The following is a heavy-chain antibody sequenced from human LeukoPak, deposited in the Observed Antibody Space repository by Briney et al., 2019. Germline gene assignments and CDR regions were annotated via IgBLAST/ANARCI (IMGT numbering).Heavy chain of an antibody. J-gene: IGHJ6*02. CDR1: GFTFSSYG. V-gene: IGHV3-30*02. CDR3: ATVPPSIAAAGTDDYYYGMDV. Sequence: GGSLRLSCAASGFTFSSYGMHWVRQAPGKGLEWVAFIRYDGSNKYYADSVKGRFTISRDNSKNTLYLQMNSLRAEDTAVYYCATVPPSIAAAGTDDYYYGMDVWGQGTTVTVSS. CDR2: IRYDGSNK. D-gene: IGHD6-13*01.